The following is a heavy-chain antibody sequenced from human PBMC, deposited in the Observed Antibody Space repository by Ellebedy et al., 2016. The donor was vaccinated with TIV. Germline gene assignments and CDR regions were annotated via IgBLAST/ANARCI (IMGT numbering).Heavy chain of an antibody. CDR1: GYTFTSYG. J-gene: IGHJ4*02. CDR3: ARVTRSGTVTTNY. V-gene: IGHV1-18*04. D-gene: IGHD4-17*01. CDR2: ISAYNGNT. Sequence: AASVKVSCKASGYTFTSYGISWVRQAPGQGLEWMGWISAYNGNTDYAQKLQGRVTMTTDTSTSTAYMELRSLRSDDTAVNYCARVTRSGTVTTNYWGQGTLVTVSS.